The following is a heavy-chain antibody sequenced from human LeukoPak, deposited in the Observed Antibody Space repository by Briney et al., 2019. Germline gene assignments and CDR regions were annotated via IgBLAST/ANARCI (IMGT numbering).Heavy chain of an antibody. CDR3: AREMGGYPFDY. V-gene: IGHV3-23*01. CDR1: GFPLSSYA. Sequence: GGSLRLSCAASGFPLSSYAMSWVRQVPGKGLEWVSATSSSDDGTYHADSVRGRFTIYRDNFRNTLYLQMNSLRAEDTAVYYCAREMGGYPFDYWGQGTLVTVSS. J-gene: IGHJ4*02. D-gene: IGHD5-12*01. CDR2: TSSSDDGT.